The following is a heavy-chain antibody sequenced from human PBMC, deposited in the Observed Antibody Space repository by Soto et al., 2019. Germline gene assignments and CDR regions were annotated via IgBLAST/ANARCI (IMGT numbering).Heavy chain of an antibody. Sequence: SETLSLTCTLNSSSINSYYWSWIRQPPGKGLEWIGYIYYSVSTNYNPSLKSRVTISVDTSKNQFSLKLSSVTAADTAVYYCARVPTPWGQGTLVTVS. CDR3: ARVPTP. V-gene: IGHV4-59*12. CDR2: IYYSVST. J-gene: IGHJ5*02. CDR1: SSSINSYY.